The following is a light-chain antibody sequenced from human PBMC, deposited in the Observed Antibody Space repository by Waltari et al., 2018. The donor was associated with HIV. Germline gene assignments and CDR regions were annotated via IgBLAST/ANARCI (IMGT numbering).Light chain of an antibody. V-gene: IGLV2-23*02. CDR2: EVN. Sequence: QSTLTQPASVSGSPGQSITISCIGSKSDVESYNLVSWYQQHPDKAPKLIIYEVNKRPSGISNRFSGSKSGDTASLTSSGLQAEDEADYHCCSYAGSSTWVFGGGTKLTVL. CDR3: CSYAGSSTWV. CDR1: KSDVESYNL. J-gene: IGLJ3*02.